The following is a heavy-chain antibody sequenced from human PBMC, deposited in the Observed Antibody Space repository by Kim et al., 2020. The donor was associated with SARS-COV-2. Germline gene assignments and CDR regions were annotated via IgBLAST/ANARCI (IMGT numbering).Heavy chain of an antibody. D-gene: IGHD3-10*01. Sequence: SETLSLTCTVSGGSISSYYWSWIRQPQGKGLEWIGYIYYSGSTNYNPSLKRRVTISVDTSKNQFSLKLSSVTATDTAVYYCARHRIWFGELLPYYYGMDVWGQGTTVTVSS. CDR2: IYYSGST. CDR3: ARHRIWFGELLPYYYGMDV. CDR1: GGSISSYY. J-gene: IGHJ6*02. V-gene: IGHV4-59*08.